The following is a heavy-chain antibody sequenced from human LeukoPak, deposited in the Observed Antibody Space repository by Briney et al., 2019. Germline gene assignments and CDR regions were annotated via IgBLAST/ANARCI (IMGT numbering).Heavy chain of an antibody. J-gene: IGHJ4*02. V-gene: IGHV3-23*01. CDR1: GFTFSSYA. Sequence: GGSLRLSCAASGFTFSSYAMSWVRQAPGKGLEWVSAISGSGGSTHYADSVKGRFTISRDNSKNTLYLQMNSLRAEDTAVYYCAKDQLWFGESSNPVFDYWGQGTLVTVSS. CDR2: ISGSGGST. CDR3: AKDQLWFGESSNPVFDY. D-gene: IGHD3-10*01.